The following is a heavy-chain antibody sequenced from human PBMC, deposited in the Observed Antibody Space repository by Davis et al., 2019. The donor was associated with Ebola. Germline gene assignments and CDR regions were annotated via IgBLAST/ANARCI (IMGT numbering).Heavy chain of an antibody. D-gene: IGHD1-14*01. V-gene: IGHV3-21*01. CDR1: GFTFSSHR. Sequence: PGGSLRLSCAASGFTFSSHRISWVRQAPGKGLEWVSSISSTSIYIDYADSVKGRFIISRDNAKNSLYLQMNSLRADDTAVYYCTTGVTFDYWGQGTLVTVSS. J-gene: IGHJ4*02. CDR2: ISSTSIYI. CDR3: TTGVTFDY.